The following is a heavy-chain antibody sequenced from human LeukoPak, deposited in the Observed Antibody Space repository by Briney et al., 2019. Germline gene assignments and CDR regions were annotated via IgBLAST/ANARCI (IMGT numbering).Heavy chain of an antibody. Sequence: KSSETLSLTCTVSGGSISSGGYYWSWIRQHPGKGLEWIGYIYYSGSTYYNPSLKSRVTISVDTSKNQFSLKLSSVAAADTAVYYCARGETYYYSSAMFDPWGQGTLVTVSS. CDR1: GGSISSGGYY. V-gene: IGHV4-31*03. J-gene: IGHJ5*02. D-gene: IGHD3-10*01. CDR2: IYYSGST. CDR3: ARGETYYYSSAMFDP.